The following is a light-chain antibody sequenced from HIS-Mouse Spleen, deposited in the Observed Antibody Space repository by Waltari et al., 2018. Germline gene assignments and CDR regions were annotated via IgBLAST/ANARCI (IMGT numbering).Light chain of an antibody. V-gene: IGLV2-14*03. Sequence: QSALTQPASVSGSPGQSITISCTGTSSDVGGYNYVSWYQQHPSKAPKLRIYDVSNRPSGVSNLFAGSKSGNTASLTISGLQAEDEADYYCSSYTSSSTLVFGGGTKLTVL. CDR2: DVS. CDR1: SSDVGGYNY. CDR3: SSYTSSSTLV. J-gene: IGLJ3*02.